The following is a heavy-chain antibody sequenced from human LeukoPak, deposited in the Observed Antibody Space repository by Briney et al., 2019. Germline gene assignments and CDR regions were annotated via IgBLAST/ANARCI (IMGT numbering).Heavy chain of an antibody. D-gene: IGHD3-10*01. CDR3: ARGRVGYGSGSYYPGLDV. CDR2: INHSGST. Sequence: SETLSLTCAVYGGSFSDYYWSWIRQPPGKGLEWIGEINHSGSTNYNPSLKSRVTISVDTSKNQFSLKLSSVTAADTAVYYCARGRVGYGSGSYYPGLDVWGQGTTVTVSS. J-gene: IGHJ6*02. V-gene: IGHV4-34*01. CDR1: GGSFSDYY.